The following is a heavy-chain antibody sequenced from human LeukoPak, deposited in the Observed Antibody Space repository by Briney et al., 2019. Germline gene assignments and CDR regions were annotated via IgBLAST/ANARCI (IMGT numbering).Heavy chain of an antibody. Sequence: GGSLRLSCAASGFTFSTHAMNWVRQAPGKGLEWVSAISGSGGSTYYADSVKGRFTISRDNSKNTLYLQMNSLRAEDTAVYYCAKVKLVYAIKYYFDYWGQGTLVTVSS. CDR3: AKVKLVYAIKYYFDY. J-gene: IGHJ4*02. CDR2: ISGSGGST. V-gene: IGHV3-23*01. CDR1: GFTFSTHA. D-gene: IGHD2-8*01.